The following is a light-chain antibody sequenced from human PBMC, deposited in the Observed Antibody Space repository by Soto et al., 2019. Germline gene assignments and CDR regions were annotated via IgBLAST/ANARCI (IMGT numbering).Light chain of an antibody. J-gene: IGKJ1*01. Sequence: EIVMTQSPATLSVSPGERATLSCRASQRLSSNLAWYQQKPGQAPRLLIYGVSTRATGVPARFSGSGSGTEFTLTISSLQSEDSAVYYCQQYNSYWTFGQGTKVEIK. CDR1: QRLSSN. V-gene: IGKV3-15*01. CDR3: QQYNSYWT. CDR2: GVS.